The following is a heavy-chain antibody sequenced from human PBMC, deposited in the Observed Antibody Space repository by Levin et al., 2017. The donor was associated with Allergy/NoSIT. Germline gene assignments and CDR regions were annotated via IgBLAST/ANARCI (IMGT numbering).Heavy chain of an antibody. CDR2: IYYSGST. D-gene: IGHD4-17*01. J-gene: IGHJ3*02. CDR3: ARGHYDYGDYDAFDI. V-gene: IGHV4-39*01. Sequence: SETLSLTCTVSGGSISSSSYYWGWIRQPPGKGLEWIGSIYYSGSTYYNPSLKSRVTISVDTSKNQFSLKLSSVTAADTAVYYCARGHYDYGDYDAFDIWGQGTMVTVSS. CDR1: GGSISSSSYY.